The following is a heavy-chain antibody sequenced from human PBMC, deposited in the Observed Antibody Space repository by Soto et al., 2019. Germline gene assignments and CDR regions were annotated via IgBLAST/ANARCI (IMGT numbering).Heavy chain of an antibody. CDR3: ARDQMVYYGSGSYFDYYYYGMDV. CDR1: GGSISSYY. Sequence: SETLSLTCTVSGGSISSYYWSWIRQPPGKGLEWIGYIYYSGSTNYNPSLKSRVTISVDTSKNQFSLKLSSVTAADTAVYYCARDQMVYYGSGSYFDYYYYGMDVWGQGTTVTVSS. CDR2: IYYSGST. J-gene: IGHJ6*02. D-gene: IGHD3-10*01. V-gene: IGHV4-59*01.